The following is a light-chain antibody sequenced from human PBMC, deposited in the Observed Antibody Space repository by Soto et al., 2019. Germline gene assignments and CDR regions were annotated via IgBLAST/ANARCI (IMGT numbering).Light chain of an antibody. CDR2: SAT. CDR3: QETYTIPWT. Sequence: DIQMTQSPSSVSASVGDRITITCRTSQSFSNYLTWYQHKPEKAPKLLIYSATVLQSGVPSRFSRSGSATDITLTISRLQPGDSPTYYWQETYTIPWTFGQRTRVEIK. J-gene: IGKJ1*01. CDR1: QSFSNY. V-gene: IGKV1-39*01.